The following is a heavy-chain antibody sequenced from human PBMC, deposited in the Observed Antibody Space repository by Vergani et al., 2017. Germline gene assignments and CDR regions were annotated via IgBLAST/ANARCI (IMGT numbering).Heavy chain of an antibody. J-gene: IGHJ3*02. Sequence: EVQLVESGGGLVKPGGSLRFSCAASGFTFSSYSMNWVRQAPGKGLEWVSSISSSSSYIYYADSVKGRFTISRDNAKNSLYLQMNSLRAEDTAVYYCARGNEQWLVPNAFDIWGQGTMVTVSS. CDR3: ARGNEQWLVPNAFDI. D-gene: IGHD6-19*01. V-gene: IGHV3-21*01. CDR2: ISSSSSYI. CDR1: GFTFSSYS.